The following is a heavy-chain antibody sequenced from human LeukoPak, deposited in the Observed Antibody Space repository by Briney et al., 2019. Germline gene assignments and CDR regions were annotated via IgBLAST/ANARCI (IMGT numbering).Heavy chain of an antibody. Sequence: SETLSLTCTASGGSISSYYWSWIRQPAGKGLEWIGRIYTSGSTNYNPSLKSRVTMSVDTSKNQFSLKLSSVTAADTAVYYCARAPVPTYYYDSSRYYRAFDIWGQGTVVTVSS. J-gene: IGHJ3*02. CDR1: GGSISSYY. CDR3: ARAPVPTYYYDSSRYYRAFDI. V-gene: IGHV4-4*07. CDR2: IYTSGST. D-gene: IGHD3-22*01.